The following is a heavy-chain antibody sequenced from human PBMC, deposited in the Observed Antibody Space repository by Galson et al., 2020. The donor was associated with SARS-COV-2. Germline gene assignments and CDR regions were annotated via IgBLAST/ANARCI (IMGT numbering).Heavy chain of an antibody. CDR1: GFTFSDSG. Sequence: LSLTCAASGFTFSDSGMYWVRQASGKGLEWVGRIRSRANNYATEYAASVKGRFTISRDDSQNTAYLQMNSLKTEDTAVYYCTRVPPYSNSFWDAFDIWGQGTMVTVSS. CDR3: TRVPPYSNSFWDAFDI. CDR2: IRSRANNYAT. V-gene: IGHV3-73*01. D-gene: IGHD4-4*01. J-gene: IGHJ3*02.